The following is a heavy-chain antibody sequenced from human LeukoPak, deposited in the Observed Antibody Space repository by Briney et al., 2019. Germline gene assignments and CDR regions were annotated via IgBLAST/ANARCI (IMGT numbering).Heavy chain of an antibody. D-gene: IGHD2-2*01. Sequence: GGSLRLSCAASEFTFSSYGMHWVRQAPGKGLEWVAVISYDGTIRNYADSVKGRFTISRDNSKNTLYLQMNSLTAEDTALYYCAKGGCSSTTCYLANPWGQGTLVTVSS. CDR3: AKGGCSSTTCYLANP. CDR2: ISYDGTIR. V-gene: IGHV3-30*18. J-gene: IGHJ5*02. CDR1: EFTFSSYG.